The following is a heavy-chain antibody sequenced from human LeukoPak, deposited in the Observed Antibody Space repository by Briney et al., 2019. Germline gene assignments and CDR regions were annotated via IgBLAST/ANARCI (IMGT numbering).Heavy chain of an antibody. D-gene: IGHD6-19*01. CDR3: AKDFVAVAGGKVDC. CDR1: GFTFSSYA. J-gene: IGHJ4*02. CDR2: INAGDRST. V-gene: IGHV3-23*01. Sequence: GGSLRLSCTTSGFTFSSYAMSWVRQAPGKGLQWVSGINAGDRSTYYAESVKGRFTISRDNSKNTLYLQMNSLRVEDTAVYYCAKDFVAVAGGKVDCWGQGTLVTVSS.